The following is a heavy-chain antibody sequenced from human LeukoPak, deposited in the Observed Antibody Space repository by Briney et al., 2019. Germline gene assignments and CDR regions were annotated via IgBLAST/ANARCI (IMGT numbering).Heavy chain of an antibody. CDR2: ILESGDTT. Sequence: GGSLRLSCAASGFTFSSYEMNWVRQAPGKGLEWVSAILESGDTTFYADSVKGRFTMSRDNAKNSLYLQMNSLRAEDTALYYCAKDSRSSGWYYFDYWGQGTLVTVSS. CDR1: GFTFSSYE. D-gene: IGHD6-19*01. J-gene: IGHJ4*02. CDR3: AKDSRSSGWYYFDY. V-gene: IGHV3-23*01.